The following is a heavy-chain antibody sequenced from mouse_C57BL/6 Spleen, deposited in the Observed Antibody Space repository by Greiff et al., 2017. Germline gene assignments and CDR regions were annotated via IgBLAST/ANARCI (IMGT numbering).Heavy chain of an antibody. CDR3: TREGGYLGWCAY. Sequence: VKLQESGAELVRPGASVTLSCKASGYTFTDYEMHWVKQTPVHGLEWIGAIDPETGGTADNQKFKGKAILTADKSSSTAYMELRSLTSEDSAVYYCTREGGYLGWCAYWGQGTLVTVSA. CDR1: GYTFTDYE. D-gene: IGHD5-1*01. CDR2: IDPETGGT. J-gene: IGHJ3*01. V-gene: IGHV1-15*01.